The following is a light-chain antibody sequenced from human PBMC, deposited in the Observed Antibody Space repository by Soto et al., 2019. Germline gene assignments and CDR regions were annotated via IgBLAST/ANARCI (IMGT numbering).Light chain of an antibody. Sequence: DIQMSQSPSTLSASVEDRVTITFRASQSISRWLAWYQQKPGKAPKLLIYDVSSLEGGVPSRFSGSGSGTDFTLTISRLQPDDSATYYCQQYASYWTFGQGTKVDI. CDR2: DVS. V-gene: IGKV1-5*01. CDR3: QQYASYWT. CDR1: QSISRW. J-gene: IGKJ1*01.